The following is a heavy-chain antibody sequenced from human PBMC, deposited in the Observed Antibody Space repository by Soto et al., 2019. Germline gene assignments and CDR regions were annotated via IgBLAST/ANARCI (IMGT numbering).Heavy chain of an antibody. D-gene: IGHD6-19*01. CDR1: GFTFSSYG. V-gene: IGHV3-33*01. Sequence: SLKISCAASGFTFSSYGMHWVRQAPGKGLEWVAVIWYDGSNKYYADSVKGRFTISRDNSKNTLYLQMNSLRAEDTAVYYCARDPLSPLYSSGWYNWFDPWGQGTLVTVSS. CDR3: ARDPLSPLYSSGWYNWFDP. J-gene: IGHJ5*02. CDR2: IWYDGSNK.